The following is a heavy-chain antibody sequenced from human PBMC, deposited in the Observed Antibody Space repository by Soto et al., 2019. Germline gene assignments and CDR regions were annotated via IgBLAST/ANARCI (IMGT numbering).Heavy chain of an antibody. CDR2: IKGDGSGI. Sequence: EVQLLESGGGLVPPGGSLRLSCAASGFILSGYWMHWVRQAPGKGLVWVSRIKGDGSGISYADSVKGRFTISRDNVKKTLYLQINSLRAEDTAVYYCARAICSGGRCFLLDLWGQGTLVTVSS. CDR1: GFILSGYW. V-gene: IGHV3-74*01. CDR3: ARAICSGGRCFLLDL. D-gene: IGHD2-15*01. J-gene: IGHJ5*02.